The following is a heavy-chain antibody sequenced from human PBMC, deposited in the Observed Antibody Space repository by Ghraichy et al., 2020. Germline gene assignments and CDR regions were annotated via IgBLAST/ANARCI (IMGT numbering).Heavy chain of an antibody. D-gene: IGHD6-6*01. J-gene: IGHJ6*02. CDR1: GFTFSSYG. CDR2: ISYDGSNK. CDR3: AKGRPPTYYGMDV. V-gene: IGHV3-30*18. Sequence: GSLRLSCAASGFTFSSYGMHWVRQAPGKGLEWVAVISYDGSNKYYADSVKGRFTISRDNSKNTLYLQMNSLRAEDTAVYYCAKGRPPTYYGMDVWGQGTTVTVSS.